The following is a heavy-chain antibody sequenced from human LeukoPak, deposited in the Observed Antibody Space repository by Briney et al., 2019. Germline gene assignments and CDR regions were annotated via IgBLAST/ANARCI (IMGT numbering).Heavy chain of an antibody. Sequence: GGSLRLSCAASGFKFSDHYIDWVRQAPGKGLEWVGRSRNKASSYTTEYAASVEGRFTISRDVSESSLYLQMNSLRAEDTAVYYCAKDDLWGGADYWGQGTLVTVSS. J-gene: IGHJ4*02. CDR3: AKDDLWGGADY. V-gene: IGHV3-72*01. CDR2: SRNKASSYTT. D-gene: IGHD7-27*01. CDR1: GFKFSDHY.